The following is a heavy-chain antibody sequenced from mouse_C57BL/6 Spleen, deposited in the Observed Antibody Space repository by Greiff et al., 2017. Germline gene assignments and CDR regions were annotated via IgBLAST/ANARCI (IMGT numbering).Heavy chain of an antibody. CDR3: AIACYYYGSSYPFAY. J-gene: IGHJ3*01. CDR1: GYTFTSYW. D-gene: IGHD1-1*01. CDR2: FHPSDSDT. V-gene: IGHV1-74*01. Sequence: QVQLQQPGAELVKPGASVKVSCKASGYTFTSYWMHWVKQRLGQGLEWIGRFHPSDSDTNYNQKFKGKATLTVDKSSSTAYMQLSSLTSEDSAVYYCAIACYYYGSSYPFAYWGQGTLVTVSA.